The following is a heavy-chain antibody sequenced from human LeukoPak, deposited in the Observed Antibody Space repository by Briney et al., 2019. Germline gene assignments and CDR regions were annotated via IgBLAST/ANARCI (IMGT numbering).Heavy chain of an antibody. V-gene: IGHV3-74*01. CDR3: VRDCRNWL. CDR2: INGDGSYT. D-gene: IGHD1-1*01. J-gene: IGHJ4*02. Sequence: GGSLRLSCAASGFTFSSYWMHWVRLGPGNGPVWVSRINGDGSYTNYADSVKGRFTISRDNAKNTLFLQMNSLRAEDTAMYFCVRDCRNWLWGQGTLVTVSS. CDR1: GFTFSSYW.